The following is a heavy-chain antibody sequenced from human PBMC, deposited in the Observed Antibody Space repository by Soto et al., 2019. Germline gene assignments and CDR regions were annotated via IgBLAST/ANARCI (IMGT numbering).Heavy chain of an antibody. CDR3: ARVVVVIPPGYYYAMDV. D-gene: IGHD3-22*01. Sequence: GGSLRLSCAASGFTFTSYAMHWVRQAPGKGLEWVAFITSGSDNIYYADSVKGRFTISRDNGKNSLFLQMNSLRDEDTAVYYCARVVVVIPPGYYYAMDVWGQGTTVTVSS. V-gene: IGHV3-48*02. CDR2: ITSGSDNI. CDR1: GFTFTSYA. J-gene: IGHJ6*02.